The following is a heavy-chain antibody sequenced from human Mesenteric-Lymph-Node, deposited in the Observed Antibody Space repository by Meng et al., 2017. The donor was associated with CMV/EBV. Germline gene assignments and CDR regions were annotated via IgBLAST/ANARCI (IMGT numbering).Heavy chain of an antibody. CDR1: GIIFGSYW. V-gene: IGHV3-74*01. CDR2: ISDDGSLT. J-gene: IGHJ4*02. D-gene: IGHD6-25*01. Sequence: GIIFGSYWIHLVRQAPEKGLVWVSRISDDGSLTDYADSVKGRFTMSRDNAKNTLYLKMNGMRAEDTAVYYCARDTPTAGQVLDSWGQGTLVTVSS. CDR3: ARDTPTAGQVLDS.